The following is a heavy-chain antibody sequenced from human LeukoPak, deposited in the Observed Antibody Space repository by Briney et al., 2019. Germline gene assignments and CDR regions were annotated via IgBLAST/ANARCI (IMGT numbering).Heavy chain of an antibody. D-gene: IGHD5-18*01. V-gene: IGHV3-15*01. J-gene: IGHJ4*02. CDR2: IKSKTDGGTT. CDR1: GFTFSNAW. Sequence: PGGSLRLSCAASGFTFSNAWMSWVRQAPGKGLEWVGRIKSKTDGGTTDYAAPVKGRFTISRDDSKNTLYLQMNSLRAEDTAVYYCAKALSGRIQLCDYWGQGTLVTVSS. CDR3: AKALSGRIQLCDY.